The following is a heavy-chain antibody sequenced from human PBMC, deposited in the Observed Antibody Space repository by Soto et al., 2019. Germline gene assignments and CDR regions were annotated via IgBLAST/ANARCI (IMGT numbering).Heavy chain of an antibody. CDR1: GFMFRNYW. Sequence: EVYLVESGGGLVQPGGSLRLSCEASGFMFRNYWMNWVRQAPGKGLQWVANIKEDGSDKSYVDSVKGRFTISRDNAKNSLYLQMNSLRVEDTAVYYCGRVSGYGDLVDPWGQGTLVIVSS. J-gene: IGHJ5*02. CDR3: GRVSGYGDLVDP. V-gene: IGHV3-7*03. CDR2: IKEDGSDK. D-gene: IGHD4-17*01.